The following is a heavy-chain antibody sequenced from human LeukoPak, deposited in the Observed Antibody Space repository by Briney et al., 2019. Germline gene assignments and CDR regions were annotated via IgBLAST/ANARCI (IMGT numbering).Heavy chain of an antibody. D-gene: IGHD5-12*01. Sequence: SETLSLTCTVSGDSIISGGYCWSWIRQPPGKGLEWIGSIYYSGSTYYNPSLKSRVTISVDTSKNQFSLKLSSVTAADTAVYYCARIRLRFDFDYWGQGTLVTVSS. CDR3: ARIRLRFDFDY. CDR2: IYYSGST. V-gene: IGHV4-39*07. J-gene: IGHJ4*02. CDR1: GDSIISGGYC.